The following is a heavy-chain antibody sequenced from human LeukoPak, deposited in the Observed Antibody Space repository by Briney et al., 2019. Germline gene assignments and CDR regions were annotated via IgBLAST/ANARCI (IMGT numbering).Heavy chain of an antibody. CDR1: GLPLNISR. J-gene: IGHJ4*02. D-gene: IGHD4-11*01. CDR2: ISRSSTYI. Sequence: GGSVRLSCGACGLPLNISRMTCPPEAPGGALEWVSSISRSSTYIYYAGLVKGRFTISRDNAKNSLYLQMGSLRAGDTAIYYCAYSAKILPDYWGQGTLVTVSS. CDR3: AYSAKILPDY. V-gene: IGHV3-21*01.